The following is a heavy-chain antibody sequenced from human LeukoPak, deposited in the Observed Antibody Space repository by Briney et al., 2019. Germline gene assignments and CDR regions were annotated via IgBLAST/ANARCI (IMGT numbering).Heavy chain of an antibody. CDR2: ISYDGSNK. Sequence: GRSLRLSCAASGFTFSSYGMHWVRQAPGKGLEWVAVISYDGSNKYYVDSVKGRFTISRDNSKNTLYPQMSSLRAEDTAMYYCAKDRLGELSFLDYWGQGTLVTVSS. CDR3: AKDRLGELSFLDY. V-gene: IGHV3-30*18. CDR1: GFTFSSYG. D-gene: IGHD3-16*02. J-gene: IGHJ4*02.